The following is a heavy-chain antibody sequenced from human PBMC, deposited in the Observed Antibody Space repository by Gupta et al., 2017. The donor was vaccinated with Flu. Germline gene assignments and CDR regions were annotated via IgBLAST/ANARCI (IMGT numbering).Heavy chain of an antibody. CDR3: ARDLKVVVADDDALDV. Sequence: VQLVQSGAEVKRPGSSVKVSCEASGGTFSTYAITWVRQVPGQGLEWMGGIIPIFGTAVYAKRFQDRVTITADESTSTAYMELSSLMPDDTAIYYCARDLKVVVADDDALDVWGQGTLVTVSS. V-gene: IGHV1-69*01. D-gene: IGHD2-15*01. CDR1: GGTFSTYA. CDR2: IIPIFGTA. J-gene: IGHJ3*01.